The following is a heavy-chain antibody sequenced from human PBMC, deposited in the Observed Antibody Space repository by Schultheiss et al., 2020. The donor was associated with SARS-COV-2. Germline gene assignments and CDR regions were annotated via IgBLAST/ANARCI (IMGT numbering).Heavy chain of an antibody. V-gene: IGHV4-34*01. Sequence: ESLKISCAVYGGSFSGYYWSWIRQPPGKGLEWIGEINRSGSTNYNPSLKSRVTISVDTSKNQFSLKLSSVTAADTAVYYCAVVVTSDAFDIWGQGTMVTVSS. CDR3: AVVVTSDAFDI. CDR2: INRSGST. J-gene: IGHJ3*02. CDR1: GGSFSGYY. D-gene: IGHD2-15*01.